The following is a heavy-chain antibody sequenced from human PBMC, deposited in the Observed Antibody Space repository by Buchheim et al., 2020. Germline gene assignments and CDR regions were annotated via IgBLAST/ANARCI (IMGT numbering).Heavy chain of an antibody. CDR3: ARGPSSTSVLSLYWFDP. V-gene: IGHV3-21*01. D-gene: IGHD2-2*01. Sequence: EVQLVESGGGLVKPGGSLRLSCAASGFTFSSYSMNWVRQAPGKGLEWVSSISSSSSYIYYVDSVKGRFTISRDNAKNSLYLQMNSLRAEDTAVYYCARGPSSTSVLSLYWFDPWGQGTL. J-gene: IGHJ5*02. CDR2: ISSSSSYI. CDR1: GFTFSSYS.